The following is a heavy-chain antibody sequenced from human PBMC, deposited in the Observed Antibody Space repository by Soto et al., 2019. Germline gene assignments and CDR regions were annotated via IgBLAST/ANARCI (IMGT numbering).Heavy chain of an antibody. V-gene: IGHV4-59*01. J-gene: IGHJ4*02. Sequence: PSETLSLTCNVSGGSISNFHLSWIRQPPGKGLEWIGYIYYSGNYYNPSLTSRVSMSLDKSENQFSLHLKSVTAADTALYFCALGGYNYGRPFDFWGQGTRVTVSS. CDR1: GGSISNFH. D-gene: IGHD5-18*01. CDR3: ALGGYNYGRPFDF. CDR2: IYYSGN.